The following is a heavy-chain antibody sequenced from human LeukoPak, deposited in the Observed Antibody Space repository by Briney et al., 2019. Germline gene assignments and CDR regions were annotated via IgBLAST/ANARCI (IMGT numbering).Heavy chain of an antibody. J-gene: IGHJ4*02. CDR2: ISGNGDNT. CDR1: GFSFSSYA. D-gene: IGHD3-16*01. Sequence: GGSLRLSCTASGFSFSSYAMTWVRQAPGKGLEWVSGISGNGDNTFYADSVKGRFTISRDNSQDTLYLQMNSLRAEDTAVYYCVLVFGSTYFDYWGQGTLVTVSS. CDR3: VLVFGSTYFDY. V-gene: IGHV3-23*01.